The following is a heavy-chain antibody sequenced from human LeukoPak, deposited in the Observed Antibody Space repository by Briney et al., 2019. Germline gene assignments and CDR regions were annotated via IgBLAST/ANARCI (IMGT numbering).Heavy chain of an antibody. V-gene: IGHV4-59*08. J-gene: IGHJ5*02. D-gene: IGHD2-15*01. CDR3: ARRRVGDLTVGSDTWFDP. Sequence: SETLSLTCTVSGGSITNYNWNWIRQPPGKGLEWIGYISDSGSTNYNPSLQSRVTISVDTSKNQFSPKLSSVTASDTAVYYCARRRVGDLTVGSDTWFDPWGQGALVTVSS. CDR2: ISDSGST. CDR1: GGSITNYN.